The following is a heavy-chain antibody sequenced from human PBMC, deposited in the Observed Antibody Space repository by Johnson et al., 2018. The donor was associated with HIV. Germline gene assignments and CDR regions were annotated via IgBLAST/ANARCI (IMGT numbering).Heavy chain of an antibody. D-gene: IGHD3-3*01. V-gene: IGHV3-53*01. Sequence: VQLVESGGGLIHPGGSLRLSCEASGFSVSSNYMSWVRQAPGKGLEWVSFIYSGGSTYYADSVKGRFTISRDNSKNTLYLQMNSLRAEDTAVYYCARTSLEWLLFAFDIWGQGTMVTVSS. CDR2: IYSGGST. CDR1: GFSVSSNY. J-gene: IGHJ3*02. CDR3: ARTSLEWLLFAFDI.